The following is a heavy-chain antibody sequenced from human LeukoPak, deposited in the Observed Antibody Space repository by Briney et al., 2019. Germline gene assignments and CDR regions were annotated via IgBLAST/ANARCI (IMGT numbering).Heavy chain of an antibody. D-gene: IGHD3-22*01. CDR2: IYHSGST. V-gene: IGHV4-30-2*01. CDR3: ASTYYYDSSGYYSQAGAFDI. J-gene: IGHJ3*02. Sequence: PSETLSHTCAVSGGSISSGGYSWSWIRQPPGKGLEWIGYIYHSGSTYYNPSLKSRVTISVDRSKNQFSLKLSSVTAADTAVYYCASTYYYDSSGYYSQAGAFDIWGQGTMVTVSS. CDR1: GGSISSGGYS.